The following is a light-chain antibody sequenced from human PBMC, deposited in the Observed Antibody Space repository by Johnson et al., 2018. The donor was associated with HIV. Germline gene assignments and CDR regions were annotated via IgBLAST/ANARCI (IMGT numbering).Light chain of an antibody. CDR2: DSY. CDR1: SSNIGNNY. CDR3: GTWDTSLNAFV. J-gene: IGLJ1*01. Sequence: QSVLTQPPSVSAAPGQKVTISCSGSSSNIGNNYVSWYQQLPGTAPKLLIYDSYKRPSGIPDRFSGSKSGTSATLGITGLQTGDEADYYCGTWDTSLNAFVLGTGTSVIVL. V-gene: IGLV1-51*01.